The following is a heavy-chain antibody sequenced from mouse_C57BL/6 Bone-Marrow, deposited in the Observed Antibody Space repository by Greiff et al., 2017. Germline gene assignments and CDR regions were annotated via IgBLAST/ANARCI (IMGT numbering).Heavy chain of an antibody. CDR1: GYTFTSYG. Sequence: QVQLQQPGAELVMPGASVKLSCKASGYTFTSYGMHWVKQRPGKGLEWIGEIDPSDSYTNYHQKVKGKFTLTVDKSSSTAYMQLSSLQSEDSAVYYCARSDDGLRGFAYWGQGTLVTVSA. CDR2: IDPSDSYT. J-gene: IGHJ3*01. D-gene: IGHD2-3*01. CDR3: ARSDDGLRGFAY. V-gene: IGHV1-69*01.